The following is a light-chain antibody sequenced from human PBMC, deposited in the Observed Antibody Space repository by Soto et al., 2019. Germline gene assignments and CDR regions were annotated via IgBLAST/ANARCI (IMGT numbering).Light chain of an antibody. Sequence: EIVLTQSPGTLSFSPGERATLSCSSSQSVSSSYLAWYQQKPGQAPRLLIYGASTRATGIPARFSGSGSGTEFTLTISSLQSEDFAVYYCQQYNNWPPATFGQGTKVDI. J-gene: IGKJ1*01. CDR3: QQYNNWPPAT. CDR2: GAS. V-gene: IGKV3-15*01. CDR1: QSVSSSY.